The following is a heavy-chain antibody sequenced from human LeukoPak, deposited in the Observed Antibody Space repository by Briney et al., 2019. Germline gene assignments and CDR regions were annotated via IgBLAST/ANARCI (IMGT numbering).Heavy chain of an antibody. J-gene: IGHJ6*03. Sequence: GGSLRLSCAASGFTFSSYWMSWVRQAPGKGLEWVANIKQDGSEKYYVDSVKGRFTISRDNAKNSLYLQMYSLRAEDTAVYYCARDCSGGSCYSYYYYYMDVWGKGTTVTVSS. CDR3: ARDCSGGSCYSYYYYYMDV. CDR2: IKQDGSEK. CDR1: GFTFSSYW. D-gene: IGHD2-15*01. V-gene: IGHV3-7*01.